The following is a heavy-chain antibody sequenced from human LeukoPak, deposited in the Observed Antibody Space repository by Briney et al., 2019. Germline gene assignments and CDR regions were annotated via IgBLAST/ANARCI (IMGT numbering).Heavy chain of an antibody. Sequence: SETLSLTCTVSGYSINSGFYWGWIRQPPGKGLEWIGSIYHSGSTHYKSSLKSRVTISVDTSKNQLSLKLTSVTAADTAVYYCARGVGLTQGGAFDFWGQGALVTVSS. D-gene: IGHD3-16*01. V-gene: IGHV4-38-2*02. J-gene: IGHJ4*02. CDR3: ARGVGLTQGGAFDF. CDR2: IYHSGST. CDR1: GYSINSGFY.